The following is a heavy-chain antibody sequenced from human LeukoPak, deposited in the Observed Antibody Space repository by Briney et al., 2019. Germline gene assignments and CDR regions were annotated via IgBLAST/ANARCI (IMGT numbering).Heavy chain of an antibody. CDR2: ISWNSGSI. Sequence: GGSLRLSCAASGFTFDDYAMHWVRQAPGKGLEWVSGISWNSGSIGYADSVKGRFTISRDNAKNSLYLQMNSLRAEDTALYYCAKDCEGITMVRGVYYYYYMDVWGKGTTVTISS. CDR3: AKDCEGITMVRGVYYYYYMDV. D-gene: IGHD3-10*01. CDR1: GFTFDDYA. J-gene: IGHJ6*03. V-gene: IGHV3-9*01.